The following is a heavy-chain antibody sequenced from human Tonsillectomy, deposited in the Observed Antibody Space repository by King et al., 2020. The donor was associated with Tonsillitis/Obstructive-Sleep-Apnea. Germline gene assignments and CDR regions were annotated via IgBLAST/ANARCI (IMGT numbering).Heavy chain of an antibody. CDR1: GFTFDDYA. V-gene: IGHV3-9*01. CDR2: ISWNSGSI. J-gene: IGHJ3*02. D-gene: IGHD1-26*01. CDR3: AKDIMAGWKLGICAFDI. Sequence: VQLVESGGGLVQPGRSLRLSCAASGFTFDDYAMHWVRQAPGKGLEWVSGISWNSGSIGYADSVKGRFTISRDNAKNSLYLQMNSLRAEDTALYYCAKDIMAGWKLGICAFDIWGQGTMVTVSS.